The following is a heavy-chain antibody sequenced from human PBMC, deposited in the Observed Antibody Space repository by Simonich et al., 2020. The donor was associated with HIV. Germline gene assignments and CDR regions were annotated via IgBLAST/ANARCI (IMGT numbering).Heavy chain of an antibody. J-gene: IGHJ4*02. CDR2: KNHNGRER. CDR1: GFTFSTYW. Sequence: EVQLVESGGVFVQPGGSLRLSCAASGFTFSTYWMTWGRQAPGKGLEWVANKNHNGRERYDVDSVKGHITISRDNAKNSVYLQMNSLRVEDTAVYYCARDLSWGSIDYWGQGTLVTVSS. CDR3: ARDLSWGSIDY. D-gene: IGHD6-13*01. V-gene: IGHV3-7*01.